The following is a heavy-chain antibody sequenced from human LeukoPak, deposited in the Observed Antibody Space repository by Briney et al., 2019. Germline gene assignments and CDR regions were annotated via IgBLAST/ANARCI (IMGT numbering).Heavy chain of an antibody. D-gene: IGHD4-17*01. Sequence: PSETLSLTCTVSGGSIRSGDYYWNWIRQDPGKGLEWIGYIYYSGKTYYNPSLKSRVIISVDTSKNQFSLKVSSVTAADTAVYYCARAMLNDYGEPPDFDFWGQGTLVTVSS. V-gene: IGHV4-31*03. CDR1: GGSIRSGDYY. CDR2: IYYSGKT. CDR3: ARAMLNDYGEPPDFDF. J-gene: IGHJ4*02.